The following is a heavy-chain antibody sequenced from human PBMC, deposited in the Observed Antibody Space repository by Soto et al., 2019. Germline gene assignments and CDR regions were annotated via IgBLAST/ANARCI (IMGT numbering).Heavy chain of an antibody. Sequence: LETLSLTCTVSGGSISSYYWSWIRQPPGKGLEWIGYIYYSGSTNYNPSLKSRVTISVDTSKNQFSLKLSSVTAADTAVYYCARTMVRGVITGFDYWGQGTLVTVSS. V-gene: IGHV4-59*01. J-gene: IGHJ4*02. CDR1: GGSISSYY. D-gene: IGHD3-10*01. CDR3: ARTMVRGVITGFDY. CDR2: IYYSGST.